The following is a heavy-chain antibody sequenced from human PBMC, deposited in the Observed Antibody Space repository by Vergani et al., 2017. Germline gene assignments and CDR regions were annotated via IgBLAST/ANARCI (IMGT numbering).Heavy chain of an antibody. D-gene: IGHD3-9*01. CDR3: VHRLGYFDWDGGVDV. V-gene: IGHV2-5*01. CDR2: VYWNDDE. Sequence: QITLRESGPTLVKPTQTLTLTCTFSGFSLTTGGEGVGWIRQPPGRALEWLAFVYWNDDERYSPSLKSRVTITKDTSKNEVILTMATMDPVDTATYYCVHRLGYFDWDGGVDVWGPGTMVTVSS. J-gene: IGHJ3*01. CDR1: GFSLTTGGEG.